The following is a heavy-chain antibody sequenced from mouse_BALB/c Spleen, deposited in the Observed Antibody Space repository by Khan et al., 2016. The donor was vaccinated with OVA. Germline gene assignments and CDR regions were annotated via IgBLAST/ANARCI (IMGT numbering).Heavy chain of an antibody. Sequence: QIQLVQSGAELVRPGVSVKISCKGSGYTFTDFTIHWVKQSHALSLEWIGVISTYYGDVTYNQKFKGKATMTVDKSSSTTYMELARLTSEDSAISTCSGAGGGCRFAYWGEGTLVTVSA. V-gene: IGHV1S137*01. J-gene: IGHJ3*01. CDR3: SGAGGGCRFAY. CDR1: GYTFTDFT. CDR2: ISTYYGDV.